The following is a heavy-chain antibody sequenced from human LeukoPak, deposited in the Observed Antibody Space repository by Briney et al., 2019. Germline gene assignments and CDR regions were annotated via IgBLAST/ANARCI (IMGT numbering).Heavy chain of an antibody. J-gene: IGHJ4*02. V-gene: IGHV4-38-2*02. CDR1: GYSISSGYY. CDR3: ASTTVVGEGYFDF. CDR2: IYHSGST. D-gene: IGHD4-23*01. Sequence: PSETLSLTCTISGYSISSGYYWGWIRQPPGKGLEWIGCIYHSGSTYYNPSLKSRVTISVDTSKNNFSLKLSSVTAADTAVYYCASTTVVGEGYFDFWGQGVLVTVSS.